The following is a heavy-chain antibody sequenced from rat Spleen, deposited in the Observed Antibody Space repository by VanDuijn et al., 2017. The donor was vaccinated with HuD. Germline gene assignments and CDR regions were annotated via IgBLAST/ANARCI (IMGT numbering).Heavy chain of an antibody. J-gene: IGHJ1*01. D-gene: IGHD1-5*01. V-gene: IGHV2-19*01. CDR3: TRPNNPYWYFDF. CDR1: GFPFSNYY. Sequence: VQLVESGGGLVQPGRSLKLSCAASGFPFSNYYMAWVRQPPGKGLEWMGRIQSGGSTDYNLALKSRLSISRDTSKSQVFLKMNSLQTEDTAIYFCTRPNNPYWYFDFWGPGTMVTVSS. CDR2: IQSGGST.